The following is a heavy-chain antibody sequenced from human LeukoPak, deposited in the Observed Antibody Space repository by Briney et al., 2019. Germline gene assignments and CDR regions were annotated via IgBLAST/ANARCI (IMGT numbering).Heavy chain of an antibody. D-gene: IGHD1-26*01. CDR2: IKQDGSEK. CDR3: ARDPYSGSYGDYYYYYMDV. V-gene: IGHV3-7*01. CDR1: GFTFSSYW. Sequence: GGSLRLSCAASGFTFSSYWMSWVRQAPGKGLEWVANIKQDGSEKYYVDSVKGRFTISRGNAKSSLYLQMNSLRDEDTAVYYCARDPYSGSYGDYYYYYMDVWGKGTTVTISS. J-gene: IGHJ6*03.